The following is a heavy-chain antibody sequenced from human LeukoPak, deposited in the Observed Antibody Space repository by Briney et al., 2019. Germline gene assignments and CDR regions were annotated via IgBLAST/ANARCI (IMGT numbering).Heavy chain of an antibody. CDR3: AALTTIYYEVSY. J-gene: IGHJ4*02. CDR2: IYYSGSA. D-gene: IGHD1-26*01. Sequence: SETLSLTCTVSGGSISSSSYYWGWIRQPPGKGLEWIGSIYYSGSAYYNPSLKSRVTISVDTSKNQLSLKLSSVTAADTAVYYCAALTTIYYEVSYWGQGTLVTVSS. CDR1: GGSISSSSYY. V-gene: IGHV4-39*07.